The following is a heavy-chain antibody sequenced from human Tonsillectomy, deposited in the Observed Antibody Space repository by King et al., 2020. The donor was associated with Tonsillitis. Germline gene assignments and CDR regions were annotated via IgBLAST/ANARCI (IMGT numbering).Heavy chain of an antibody. CDR3: ARDSNQQLVH. CDR2: IIPIFGAS. J-gene: IGHJ4*02. V-gene: IGHV1-69*12. CDR1: GAAFSTYT. Sequence: QLVQSGAEVKKPGSSVRVSCRPSGAAFSTYTISWVRLAPGQGLEWIGGIIPIFGASNYAQQFQGRVTFTADESSSTAYMELSSLKSEDTAVYYCARDSNQQLVHWGQGTLVTVSS. D-gene: IGHD6-13*01.